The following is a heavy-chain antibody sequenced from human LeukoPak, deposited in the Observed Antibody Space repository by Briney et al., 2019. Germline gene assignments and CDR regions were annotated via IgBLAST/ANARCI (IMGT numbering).Heavy chain of an antibody. Sequence: GGSLRLSCAASGFTFSSFGMHWVRQAPGKGLEWVAVIWYGGSNKYYADSVKGRLTIYRDNSKNTLYLQMNSLRAEDTAVYYCARDGDITPTDVWGQGTTVTVSS. D-gene: IGHD2-15*01. CDR3: ARDGDITPTDV. CDR2: IWYGGSNK. J-gene: IGHJ6*02. CDR1: GFTFSSFG. V-gene: IGHV3-33*01.